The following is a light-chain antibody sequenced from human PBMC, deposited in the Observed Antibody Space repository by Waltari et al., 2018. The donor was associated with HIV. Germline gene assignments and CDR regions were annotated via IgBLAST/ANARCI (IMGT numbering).Light chain of an antibody. CDR1: SSNIGNNA. CDR3: AAWDDSLQGVV. Sequence: QSVLTQPPSVSEAPRQRVTLSCSGSSSNIGNNAVNWYQQLPGKAPKLLIYYNDLLSSGVSDRCPCSKAGTSASLAISGLQSEDEADYYCAAWDDSLQGVVFGGGTKLTVL. CDR2: YND. J-gene: IGLJ3*02. V-gene: IGLV1-36*01.